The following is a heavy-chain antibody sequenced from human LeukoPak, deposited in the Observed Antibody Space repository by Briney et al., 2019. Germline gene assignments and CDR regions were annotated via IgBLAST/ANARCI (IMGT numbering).Heavy chain of an antibody. Sequence: PGGSLRLSCAASGFTFSSYAMSWVRQAPGKGLEWVSAIGGSGGSTYYADSVKGRFTISRDNSKNTLYLQMNSLRAEDTAVYYCAKEGGSGAYYDYVWGSYPNWFDPWGQGTLVTVSS. D-gene: IGHD3-16*01. CDR3: AKEGGSGAYYDYVWGSYPNWFDP. V-gene: IGHV3-23*01. CDR2: IGGSGGST. CDR1: GFTFSSYA. J-gene: IGHJ5*02.